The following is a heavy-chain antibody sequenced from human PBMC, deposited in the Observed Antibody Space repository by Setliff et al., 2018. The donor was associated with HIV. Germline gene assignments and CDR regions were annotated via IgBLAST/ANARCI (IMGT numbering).Heavy chain of an antibody. CDR3: TRDEFYYGSGNYYKVDYFDP. J-gene: IGHJ5*02. CDR1: GYTFTTYS. CDR2: INVGNGDT. Sequence: ASVKVSCKASGYTFTTYSLHWVRQAPGQSLEWMGWINVGNGDTKYSQDLQGRFTMTTDTSTSTAYMELRSLRSDDTAVYYCTRDEFYYGSGNYYKVDYFDPWGQGTPVTVSS. D-gene: IGHD3-10*01. V-gene: IGHV1-3*01.